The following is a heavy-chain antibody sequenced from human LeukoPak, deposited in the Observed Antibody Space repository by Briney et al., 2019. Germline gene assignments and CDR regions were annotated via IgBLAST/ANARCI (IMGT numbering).Heavy chain of an antibody. CDR2: INHSGST. Sequence: SETLSLTCAVCGGSFRGYYWSWIRQPPGKGLEWIGEINHSGSTNYNPSLKSRVTISLDTSKNQFSLKLSSVTAADTAVYYCARVRYCSGGSCSWGQGTLVTVSS. V-gene: IGHV4-34*01. D-gene: IGHD2-15*01. J-gene: IGHJ5*02. CDR1: GGSFRGYY. CDR3: ARVRYCSGGSCS.